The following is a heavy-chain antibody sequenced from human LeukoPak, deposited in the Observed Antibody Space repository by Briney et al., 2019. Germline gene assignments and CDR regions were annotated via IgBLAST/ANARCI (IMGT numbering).Heavy chain of an antibody. D-gene: IGHD3-10*01. CDR3: ARDAMVRGVTPWYYYYGMDV. CDR2: ISAYNGNT. Sequence: ASVKVSCKASGYTFTSYGISWVRQAPGQGLEWMGWISAYNGNTNYAQKLQGRVTMTTDTSTSTAYMELRSLRSDDTAVYYCARDAMVRGVTPWYYYYGMDVWGRGTTVTVSS. V-gene: IGHV1-18*01. J-gene: IGHJ6*02. CDR1: GYTFTSYG.